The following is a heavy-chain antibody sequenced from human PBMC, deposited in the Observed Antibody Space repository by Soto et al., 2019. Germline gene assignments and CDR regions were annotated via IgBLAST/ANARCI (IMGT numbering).Heavy chain of an antibody. J-gene: IGHJ5*02. V-gene: IGHV4-4*02. CDR3: ARSQWLVGDWFDP. CDR2: IYHSGST. CDR1: GGSISSSNW. Sequence: SETLSLTCAVSGGSISSSNWWSWVRQPPGKGLEWIGEIYHSGSTNYNPSLKSRVTISVDKSKNQFSLKLSSVTAADTAVYYCARSQWLVGDWFDPWGQGTLVTVSS. D-gene: IGHD6-19*01.